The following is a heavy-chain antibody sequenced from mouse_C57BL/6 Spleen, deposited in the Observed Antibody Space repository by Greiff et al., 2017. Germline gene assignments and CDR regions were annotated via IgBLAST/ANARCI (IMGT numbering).Heavy chain of an antibody. D-gene: IGHD2-5*01. CDR1: GYTFTDYN. CDR2: INPNNGGT. V-gene: IGHV1-18*01. J-gene: IGHJ3*01. CDR3: ARRYSNYGFAY. Sequence: DVQLQESGPELVKPGASVKIPCKASGYTFTDYNMDWVKQSHGKSLEWIGDINPNNGGTIYNQKFKGKATLTVDKSSSTAYMELRSLTSEDSAVYYCARRYSNYGFAYWGQGTLVTVSA.